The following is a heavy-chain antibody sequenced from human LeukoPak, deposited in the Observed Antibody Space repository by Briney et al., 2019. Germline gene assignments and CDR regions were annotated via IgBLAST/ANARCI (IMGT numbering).Heavy chain of an antibody. D-gene: IGHD6-6*01. CDR3: ARRPYWYFDL. J-gene: IGHJ2*01. Sequence: SETVSLTCSVSNDSISTHSWSWIRQPAGKRLEWIGHISPSGNTNYNPSPKSRVTMSVDTSKNHFSLKLSSVTAADTAVYYCARRPYWYFDLWGRGTLVTVSS. CDR1: NDSISTHS. V-gene: IGHV4-4*07. CDR2: ISPSGNT.